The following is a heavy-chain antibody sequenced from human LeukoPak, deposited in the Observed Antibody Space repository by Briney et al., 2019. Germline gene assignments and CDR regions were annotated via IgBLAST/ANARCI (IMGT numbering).Heavy chain of an antibody. J-gene: IGHJ4*02. CDR2: ISSSGSTI. V-gene: IGHV3-11*01. CDR1: GFTSSDYY. D-gene: IGHD1-26*01. Sequence: GGSLRLSCAASGFTSSDYYMSWIRQAPGKGLEWVSYISSSGSTIYYADSVKGRFTISRDNAKNSLYLQMNSLRAEDTAVYYCASSLGWELPFDYWGQGTLVTVSS. CDR3: ASSLGWELPFDY.